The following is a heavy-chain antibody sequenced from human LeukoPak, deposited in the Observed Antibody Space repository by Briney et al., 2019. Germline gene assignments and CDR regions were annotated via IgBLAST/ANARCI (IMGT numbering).Heavy chain of an antibody. V-gene: IGHV1-69*05. CDR3: AREGRSLGPYYFDY. D-gene: IGHD3-16*02. CDR2: IIPIFGTA. CDR1: GGTFSSYA. J-gene: IGHJ4*02. Sequence: GSSVKVSCKASGGTFSSYAISWVRQAPGQGLEWMGGIIPIFGTANYAQKFQGRVTITTDESTSTAYMELSSLRAEDTAVYYCAREGRSLGPYYFDYWGQGTLVTVSS.